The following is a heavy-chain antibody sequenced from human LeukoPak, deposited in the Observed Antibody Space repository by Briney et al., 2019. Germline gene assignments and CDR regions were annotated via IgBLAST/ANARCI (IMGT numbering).Heavy chain of an antibody. CDR1: GFTFSSYG. V-gene: IGHV3-23*01. CDR2: ISNSGGST. J-gene: IGHJ4*02. D-gene: IGHD4-17*01. CDR3: AKVGLRLGGDY. Sequence: GGSLRLSCAVSGFTFSSYGMSWVRQAPGKGLGWVSGISNSGGSTYYADSVKGRFTISRDNSKNTLYLQMNSLRAEDTAVYYCAKVGLRLGGDYWGQGTLVTVSS.